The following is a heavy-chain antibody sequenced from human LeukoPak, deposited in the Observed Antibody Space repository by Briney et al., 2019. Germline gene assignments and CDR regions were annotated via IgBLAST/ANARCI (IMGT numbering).Heavy chain of an antibody. CDR1: GGSISSYY. D-gene: IGHD6-13*01. J-gene: IGHJ5*02. CDR2: IYYSGST. Sequence: PPETLSLTCTVSGGSISSYYWSWIRQPPGEGLEWIGYIYYSGSTNYNPSLKSRVTISVDTSKNQFSLKLSSVTAADTAVYYCARAQELSSSWYRRWFDPWGQGTLVTVSS. V-gene: IGHV4-59*01. CDR3: ARAQELSSSWYRRWFDP.